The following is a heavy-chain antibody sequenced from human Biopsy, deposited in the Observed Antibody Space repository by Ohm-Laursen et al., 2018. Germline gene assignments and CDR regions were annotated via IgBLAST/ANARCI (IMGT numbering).Heavy chain of an antibody. V-gene: IGHV3-9*01. Sequence: SLRLSCSASGFTFDDYGMHWVRQPPGKGLEWVSGIRRNSAIIDYADSVRGRFTISRDNARRFLFLQMNNLKSEDTAFYYCARDRGGACYGMDVWGRGTTVTVSS. CDR2: IRRNSAII. D-gene: IGHD1-26*01. J-gene: IGHJ6*02. CDR1: GFTFDDYG. CDR3: ARDRGGACYGMDV.